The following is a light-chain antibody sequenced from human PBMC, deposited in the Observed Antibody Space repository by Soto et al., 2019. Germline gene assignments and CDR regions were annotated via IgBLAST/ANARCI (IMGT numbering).Light chain of an antibody. V-gene: IGKV1-39*01. CDR1: QRINTY. CDR3: QQYAGSPPLT. J-gene: IGKJ4*01. CDR2: AAS. Sequence: DIQMTQSPSSLSASIGDRVTITCRASQRINTYLNWYQQKLGKAPKLLIYAASTLQSGVPSRFSGSGSGTDFTLTITRLEPEDFAVYYCQQYAGSPPLTFGGGTKVDIK.